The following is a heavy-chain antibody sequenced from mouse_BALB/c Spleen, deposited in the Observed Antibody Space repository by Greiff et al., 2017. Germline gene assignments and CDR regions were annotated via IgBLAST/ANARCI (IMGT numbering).Heavy chain of an antibody. CDR2: ISYSGST. Sequence: VQLQQSGPGLVKPSQSLSLTCTVTGYSITSDYAWNWIRQFPGNKLEWMGYISYSGSTSYNPSLKSRISITRDTSKNQFFLQLNSVTTEDTATYYCARCLYGSSYVRAMDYWGQGTSVTVSS. D-gene: IGHD1-1*01. CDR3: ARCLYGSSYVRAMDY. J-gene: IGHJ4*01. V-gene: IGHV3-2*02. CDR1: GYSITSDYA.